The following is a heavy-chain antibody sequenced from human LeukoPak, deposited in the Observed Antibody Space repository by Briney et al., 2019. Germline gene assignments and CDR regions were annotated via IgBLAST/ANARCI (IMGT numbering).Heavy chain of an antibody. CDR1: GYTFTSYD. D-gene: IGHD3-3*01. J-gene: IGHJ6*02. V-gene: IGHV1-8*01. Sequence: GESLQISCKASGYTFTSYDINWVRQATGQGLEWMGWMNPNSGNTGYAQKFQGRVTMTRDTSISTAYVELSSLRSEDTAVYYCARGQLVLRFLEWLSRYGMDVWGQGTTVTVSS. CDR3: ARGQLVLRFLEWLSRYGMDV. CDR2: MNPNSGNT.